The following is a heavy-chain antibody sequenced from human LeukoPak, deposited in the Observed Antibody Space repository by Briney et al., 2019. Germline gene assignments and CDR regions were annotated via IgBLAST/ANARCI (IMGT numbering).Heavy chain of an antibody. J-gene: IGHJ3*01. D-gene: IGHD6-13*01. CDR2: IIPIFGIA. CDR3: ANLGGNSWSFDVFDF. V-gene: IGHV1-69*04. Sequence: SVKVSCKASGGTFSSYAISWVRQAPGQGLEWMGRIIPIFGIANYAQKFQGRVTITADKSTSTAYMELSSLSSEDRAVFCWANLGGNSWSFDVFDFWGQGTMVTVSS. CDR1: GGTFSSYA.